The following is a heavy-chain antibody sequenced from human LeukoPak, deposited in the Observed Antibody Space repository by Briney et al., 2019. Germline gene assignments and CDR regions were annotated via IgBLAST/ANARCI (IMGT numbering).Heavy chain of an antibody. V-gene: IGHV3-23*01. J-gene: IGHJ6*02. CDR3: ARGMTTVVTPDYGMDV. Sequence: GGSLRLSCAASGFTFSSYAMSWVRQAPGKGLEWVSAISGSGGSTYYADSVKGRFTISRDNSKNTLYLQMNSLRAEDTAVYYCARGMTTVVTPDYGMDVWGQGTTVTVSS. D-gene: IGHD4-23*01. CDR2: ISGSGGST. CDR1: GFTFSSYA.